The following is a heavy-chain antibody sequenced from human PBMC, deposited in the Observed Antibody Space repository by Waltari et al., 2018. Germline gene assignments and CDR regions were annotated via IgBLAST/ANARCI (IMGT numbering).Heavy chain of an antibody. J-gene: IGHJ4*02. Sequence: QLQLQESGPGLVKPSGTLSLTCGVSGDSMSSTDVWNWVLQPPGKGLEWIGQVRRRGRTNYNPAFASRVTVAMDTYNNHFSLRLTSATAADTAVYFCARDRGRGLYLDSWGPGILVTVSP. V-gene: IGHV4-4*02. CDR3: ARDRGRGLYLDS. CDR1: GDSMSSTDV. D-gene: IGHD2-15*01. CDR2: VRRRGRT.